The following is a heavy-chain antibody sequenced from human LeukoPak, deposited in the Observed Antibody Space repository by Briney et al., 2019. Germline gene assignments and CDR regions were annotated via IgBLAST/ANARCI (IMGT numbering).Heavy chain of an antibody. D-gene: IGHD2-21*02. CDR2: ISGSGGST. Sequence: PGGSLRLSCAASGFTFSSYAMSWVRQAPGKGLEWVSTISGSGGSTYYADSVKGRFTISRDNSKNTLYLQMNSLRAEDTAVYYCANIVVVTAIHPLRTRRDEYFQHWGQGTLVTVSS. CDR3: ANIVVVTAIHPLRTRRDEYFQH. V-gene: IGHV3-23*01. CDR1: GFTFSSYA. J-gene: IGHJ1*01.